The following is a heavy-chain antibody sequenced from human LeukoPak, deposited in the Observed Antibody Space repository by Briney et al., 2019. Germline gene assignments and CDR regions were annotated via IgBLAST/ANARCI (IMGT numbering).Heavy chain of an antibody. CDR1: GGSISSYY. D-gene: IGHD3-10*01. Sequence: SETLSLTCTVSGGSISSYYWSWIRQPPGKGLEWIGYIYNSGSTNYNPSLKSRVTISVDTSKNQFSLKLSSVTAADTAVYYCARVGSYIPRFDIWGPGTMVPVSS. J-gene: IGHJ3*02. V-gene: IGHV4-59*01. CDR3: ARVGSYIPRFDI. CDR2: IYNSGST.